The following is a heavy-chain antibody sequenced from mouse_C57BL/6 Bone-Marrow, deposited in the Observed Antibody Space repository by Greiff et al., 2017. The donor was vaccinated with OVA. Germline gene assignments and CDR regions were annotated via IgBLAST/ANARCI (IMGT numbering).Heavy chain of an antibody. V-gene: IGHV7-3*01. CDR1: GFTFTDYY. CDR2: IRNKANGYTT. CDR3: ARGRGNYFDY. D-gene: IGHD1-1*01. Sequence: EVQLVESGGGLVQPGGSLSLSCAASGFTFTDYYMSWVRQPPGKALEWLGFIRNKANGYTTEYSASVKGRFTISRDNSQSILYLQMNALRAEDSATYYCARGRGNYFDYWGQGTTLTVSS. J-gene: IGHJ2*01.